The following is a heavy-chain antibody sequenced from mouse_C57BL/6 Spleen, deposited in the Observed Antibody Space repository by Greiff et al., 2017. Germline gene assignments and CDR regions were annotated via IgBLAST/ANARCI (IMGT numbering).Heavy chain of an antibody. Sequence: EVKLVESGGGLVKPGGSLKLSCAASGFTFSDYGMHWVRQAPEKGLEWVAYISSGSSTIYYADTVKGRFPISRYNAKNTLFLQMTSLRSEDTAMYYCAKGIDGYYAAYWGQGTLVTVSA. CDR1: GFTFSDYG. J-gene: IGHJ3*01. CDR2: ISSGSSTI. D-gene: IGHD2-3*01. CDR3: AKGIDGYYAAY. V-gene: IGHV5-17*01.